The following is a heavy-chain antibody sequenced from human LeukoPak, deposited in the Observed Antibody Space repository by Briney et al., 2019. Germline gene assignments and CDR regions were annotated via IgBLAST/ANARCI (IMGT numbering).Heavy chain of an antibody. D-gene: IGHD5-24*01. CDR1: GDTFSSYA. J-gene: IGHJ6*03. CDR2: IIPIFGTT. CDR3: ARAGLEMATNPEGRSPYYYYYMDV. Sequence: SVKVSCKASGDTFSSYAIIWVRQAPGQGLEWMGGIIPIFGTTNYAQNFQGRVTITADESTSTAYMELSSLRSEDTAVYYCARAGLEMATNPEGRSPYYYYYMDVWGKGTTVTISS. V-gene: IGHV1-69*13.